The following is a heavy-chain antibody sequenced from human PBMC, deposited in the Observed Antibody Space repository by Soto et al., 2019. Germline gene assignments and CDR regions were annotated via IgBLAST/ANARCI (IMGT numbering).Heavy chain of an antibody. CDR2: IYYSGST. CDR3: ARASYDYVWGSYRPNWFDP. J-gene: IGHJ5*02. CDR1: GGSISSGGYY. V-gene: IGHV4-31*02. Sequence: SETLSLTCTVSGGSISSGGYYWSWIRRHPGKGLEWIGYIYYSGSTYYNPSLKSRVTISVDTSKNQFSLKLSSVTAADTAVYYCARASYDYVWGSYRPNWFDPWGQGTLATVSS. D-gene: IGHD3-16*02.